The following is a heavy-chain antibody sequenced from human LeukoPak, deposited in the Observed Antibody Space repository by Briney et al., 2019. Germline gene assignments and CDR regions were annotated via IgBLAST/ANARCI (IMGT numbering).Heavy chain of an antibody. J-gene: IGHJ4*02. D-gene: IGHD3-16*01. V-gene: IGHV3-7*05. CDR3: ARDWALAFGY. CDR1: GFTFRSYW. CDR2: IKQDGSEK. Sequence: PGGSLRLSCAASGFTFRSYWMSWVRQAPGKGLEWVANIKQDGSEKYYVDSVKGRFTISRDNAKNSLYLQMNSLRGEDAAVYYCARDWALAFGYWGQGTLVTVSS.